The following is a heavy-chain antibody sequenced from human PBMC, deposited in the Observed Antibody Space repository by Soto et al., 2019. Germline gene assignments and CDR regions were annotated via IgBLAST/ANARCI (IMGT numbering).Heavy chain of an antibody. Sequence: PAWSLRLSCAAAGFTFSSYSMNWVRQAPGKGLEWVSYISSSSSTIYYADSAKGRFTISRDNAKNSLYLQMNSLRAEDTALYYCARDLYRGAFDIWGQGTMVTVSS. D-gene: IGHD2-2*02. CDR2: ISSSSSTI. CDR1: GFTFSSYS. V-gene: IGHV3-48*01. J-gene: IGHJ3*02. CDR3: ARDLYRGAFDI.